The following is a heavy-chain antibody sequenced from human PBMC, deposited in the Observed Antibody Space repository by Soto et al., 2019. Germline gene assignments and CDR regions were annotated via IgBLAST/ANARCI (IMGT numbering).Heavy chain of an antibody. V-gene: IGHV4-31*03. CDR2: IYYSGST. Sequence: QVQLQESGPGLVKPSQTLSLTCTVSGGSISSGGYYWSWIRQHPGKGLEWIGHIYYSGSTYYNPCLKRRVTISVDTSKNRFSLKLSSVTAADTAVYYCARVPPHRPGINWFDPWGQGPLVTVSS. CDR3: ARVPPHRPGINWFDP. J-gene: IGHJ5*02. CDR1: GGSISSGGYY.